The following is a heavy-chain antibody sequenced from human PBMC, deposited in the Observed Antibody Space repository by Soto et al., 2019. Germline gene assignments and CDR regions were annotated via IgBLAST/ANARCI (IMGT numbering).Heavy chain of an antibody. Sequence: ASVKVSCKSSGGTFSSLDINWVRQAPGQGLEWMGGIIPISETTNYAQIFKGRVSIDADKSTSTAYMELSRLRSEDTAVYYCARALLSHSYDSGGYDSYFHAMDVWGQGTPVTVSS. V-gene: IGHV1-69*06. CDR1: GGTFSSLD. CDR2: IIPISETT. J-gene: IGHJ6*02. CDR3: ARALLSHSYDSGGYDSYFHAMDV. D-gene: IGHD3-22*01.